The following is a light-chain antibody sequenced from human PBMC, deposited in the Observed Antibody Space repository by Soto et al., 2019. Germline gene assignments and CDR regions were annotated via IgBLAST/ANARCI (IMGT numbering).Light chain of an antibody. CDR1: SSNIGSNY. Sequence: QAVLTQPTSASGTPGQRVTISCSGSSSNIGSNYVYWYQQLPGTAPKLLIYRNNQRPSGVPDRFSGSKSGTSASLAISGLRSEDEADYYCAAWDDSLRGPMFGGGTQLTVL. CDR3: AAWDDSLRGPM. CDR2: RNN. V-gene: IGLV1-47*01. J-gene: IGLJ3*02.